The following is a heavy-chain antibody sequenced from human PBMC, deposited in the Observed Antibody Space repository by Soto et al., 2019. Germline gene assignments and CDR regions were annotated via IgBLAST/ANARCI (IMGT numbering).Heavy chain of an antibody. V-gene: IGHV3-48*03. CDR3: ARGVLYYYDSSGYPHWFDP. CDR1: GFTFSSHE. J-gene: IGHJ5*02. CDR2: ISSSGSII. Sequence: PAGSLRLSCAASGFTFSSHEMNWVRQAPGKGLEWLSYISSSGSIIYYADPVKGRFTISRDNAKNSLYLQMNSLRAEDTAVYYCARGVLYYYDSSGYPHWFDPWGQGTLVTVSS. D-gene: IGHD3-22*01.